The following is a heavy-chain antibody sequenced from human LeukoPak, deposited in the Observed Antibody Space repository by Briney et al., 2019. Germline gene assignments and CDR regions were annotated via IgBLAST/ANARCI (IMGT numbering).Heavy chain of an antibody. CDR3: ARKYSSGWLDY. CDR2: INPSGGST. J-gene: IGHJ4*02. V-gene: IGHV1-46*01. D-gene: IGHD6-19*01. CDR1: GYTFTSYF. Sequence: GASVKVSCKASGYTFTSYFMHWVRQAPGQGLEWMGIINPSGGSTSYAQKFQGRVTMTRDMSTSTVYMELSSLRSEDTAVYYCARKYSSGWLDYWGQGTLVTVSS.